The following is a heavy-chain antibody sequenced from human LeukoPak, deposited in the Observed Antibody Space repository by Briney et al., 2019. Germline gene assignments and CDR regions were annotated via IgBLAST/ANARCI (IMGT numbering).Heavy chain of an antibody. D-gene: IGHD2-15*01. J-gene: IGHJ4*02. CDR1: GLTFSKSA. CDR3: TRDRGGSPTDVFDY. CDR2: ITDVGDI. V-gene: IGHV3-23*01. Sequence: GSLRLSCAASGLTFSKSALTWVRQAPGKGLEWVSTITDVGDIFYTYSVRGRFTISRDNSKNTVYMQMDGLRAEDTAVHYCTRDRGGSPTDVFDYWGQGTLVTVSS.